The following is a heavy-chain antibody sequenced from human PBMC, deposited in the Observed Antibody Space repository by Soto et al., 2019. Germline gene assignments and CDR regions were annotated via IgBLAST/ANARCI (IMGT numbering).Heavy chain of an antibody. CDR2: IIPVVGTT. V-gene: IGHV1-69*06. CDR3: ARGRLYETTQFDY. CDR1: GDTFTTNS. Sequence: QVQLVQSGAEVKKPGSSVKVSCKASGDTFTTNSLNWLRQAPGQGLEWLGGIIPVVGTTKYAQKYQDTVTITRDKSTNTAYMELSSLRSDDTDVYYCARGRLYETTQFDYWGQGSPVTVYS. J-gene: IGHJ4*02. D-gene: IGHD2-8*01.